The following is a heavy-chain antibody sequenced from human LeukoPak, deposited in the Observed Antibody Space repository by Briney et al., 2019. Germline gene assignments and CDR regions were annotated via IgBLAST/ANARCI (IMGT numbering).Heavy chain of an antibody. V-gene: IGHV1-2*02. CDR2: INPNSGGT. Sequence: GASVKVSCKASGYTFTGYYMHWVRQAPGQGLEWMGWINPNSGGTNYAQKFQGRVTMTRDTSISTAYMELSRLRSDDTAVYYCARDGSGSGVYVDTAMVDYYYYMDVWGKGTTVTVSS. CDR3: ARDGSGSGVYVDTAMVDYYYYMDV. CDR1: GYTFTGYY. D-gene: IGHD5-18*01. J-gene: IGHJ6*03.